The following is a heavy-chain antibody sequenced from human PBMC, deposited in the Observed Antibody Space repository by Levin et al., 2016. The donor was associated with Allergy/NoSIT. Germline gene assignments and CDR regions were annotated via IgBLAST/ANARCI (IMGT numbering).Heavy chain of an antibody. CDR2: IDPSDSYT. D-gene: IGHD2-21*01. CDR1: GYTFTNNW. J-gene: IGHJ2*01. Sequence: GESLKISCQASGYTFTNNWIYWVRQMPGKGLEWMGKIDPSDSYTTYSPSFQGHVTFSVDTSISTAYVQWSSLQASDSAIYYCARQFRSDWYRYFDIWGRGTLVTVSS. V-gene: IGHV5-10-1*01. CDR3: ARQFRSDWYRYFDI.